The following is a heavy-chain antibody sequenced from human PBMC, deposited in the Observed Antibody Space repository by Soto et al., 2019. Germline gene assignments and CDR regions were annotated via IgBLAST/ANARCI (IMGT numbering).Heavy chain of an antibody. D-gene: IGHD6-13*01. J-gene: IGHJ5*02. CDR2: IYYSGST. V-gene: IGHV4-59*08. CDR1: GGSISSYY. CDR3: ARQVYSSSWPSTYNWFDP. Sequence: PSETLSLTCTVSGGSISSYYWSWIRQPPGKGLEWIGYIYYSGSTNYNPSLKSRVTISVDTSKNQFSLKLSSVTAADTAVYYCARQVYSSSWPSTYNWFDPWGQGTLVTVSS.